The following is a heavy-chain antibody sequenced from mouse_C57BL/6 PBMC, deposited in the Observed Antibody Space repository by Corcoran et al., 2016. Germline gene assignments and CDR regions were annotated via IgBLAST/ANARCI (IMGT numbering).Heavy chain of an antibody. V-gene: IGHV9-3*01. J-gene: IGHJ3*01. CDR3: AREGSSSLFAY. D-gene: IGHD3-2*02. CDR1: GYTFTTYG. CDR2: INTYSGVP. Sequence: QIQLVQSGPELKKPGETVQISCKASGYTFTTYGMSWVKQAPGKGLKWMGWINTYSGVPTYADDFKGRFAFSLETSTSTAYLQINNLKNEDTATYFCAREGSSSLFAYWGQGTLVTFSA.